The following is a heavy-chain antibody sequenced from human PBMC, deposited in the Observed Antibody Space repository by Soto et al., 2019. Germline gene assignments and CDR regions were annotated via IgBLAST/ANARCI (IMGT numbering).Heavy chain of an antibody. Sequence: QVQLVESGGGVVQPGRSLRLSCAASGFTFSSYGMHWVSQAPGKGLEWVAVISYDGSNKYYADSVKGRFTISRDNSKNTLYLQMNSLRDEDTAVYYCAKWHSSGYGYFDYWGQGTLVTVSS. CDR1: GFTFSSYG. CDR3: AKWHSSGYGYFDY. V-gene: IGHV3-30*18. J-gene: IGHJ4*02. D-gene: IGHD3-22*01. CDR2: ISYDGSNK.